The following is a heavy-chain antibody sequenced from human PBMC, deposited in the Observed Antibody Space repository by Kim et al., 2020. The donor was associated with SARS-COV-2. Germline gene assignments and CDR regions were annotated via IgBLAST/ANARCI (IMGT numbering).Heavy chain of an antibody. CDR2: IDPSDSYT. Sequence: GESLKISCKGSGYSFTSYWISWVRQMPGKGLEWMGRIDPSDSYTNYSPSFQGHVTISADKSISTAYLQWSSLKASDTAMYYCARLPHIVVVPAANYDYWGQGTLVTVSS. CDR3: ARLPHIVVVPAANYDY. D-gene: IGHD2-2*01. V-gene: IGHV5-10-1*01. J-gene: IGHJ4*02. CDR1: GYSFTSYW.